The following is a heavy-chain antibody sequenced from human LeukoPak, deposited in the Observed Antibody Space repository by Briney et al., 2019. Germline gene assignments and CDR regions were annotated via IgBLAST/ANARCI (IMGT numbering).Heavy chain of an antibody. J-gene: IGHJ4*02. Sequence: SETLSLTCAVSGGSTSSSNWWSWVRQPPGKGLEWIGEIYHSGSTNYNPSLKSRVTISVDKSKNQFSLKLSSVTAADTAVYYCARADRSSGWYYFDYWGQGTLVTVSS. CDR1: GGSTSSSNW. V-gene: IGHV4-4*02. D-gene: IGHD6-19*01. CDR3: ARADRSSGWYYFDY. CDR2: IYHSGST.